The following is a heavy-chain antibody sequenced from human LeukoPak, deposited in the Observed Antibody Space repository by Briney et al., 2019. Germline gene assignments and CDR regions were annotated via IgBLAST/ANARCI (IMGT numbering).Heavy chain of an antibody. D-gene: IGHD5-18*01. CDR2: ISSSSSTI. V-gene: IGHV3-48*02. CDR3: ARDGGTAMPFDY. CDR1: GFTFSSCS. J-gene: IGHJ4*02. Sequence: AGSLRLSCAASGFTFSSCSMNWVRQPPPKGQEWVSYISSSSSTIYYSDPVIGRCTISRDNAKNSLYLQMNSLRDEDTAVYYCARDGGTAMPFDYWGQGTLVTVSS.